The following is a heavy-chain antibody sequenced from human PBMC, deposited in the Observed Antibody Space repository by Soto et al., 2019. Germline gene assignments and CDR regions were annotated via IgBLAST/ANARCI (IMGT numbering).Heavy chain of an antibody. D-gene: IGHD6-19*01. Sequence: SETLSLTCFVSGDSINNTYWWSWVRQAPEKGLEWIGEIYHTGGRSYMPSLRGRITLSVDTSKNQFSLKLTSVTAADTAVYYCARVGSSGWSPDYWGQGTLVTVSS. J-gene: IGHJ4*02. V-gene: IGHV4-4*02. CDR2: IYHTGGR. CDR1: GDSINNTYW. CDR3: ARVGSSGWSPDY.